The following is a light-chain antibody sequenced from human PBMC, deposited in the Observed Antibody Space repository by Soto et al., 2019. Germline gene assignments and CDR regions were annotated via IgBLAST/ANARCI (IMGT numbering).Light chain of an antibody. CDR3: QQYGSSPPT. J-gene: IGKJ1*01. CDR2: GAS. V-gene: IGKV3-20*01. Sequence: EIVLTQSPGTLSLSPGERATLSCRASQSVSSNYLAWYRRKPGQAPRLLIYGASNRATDIPGRFSVSGSGTDFTLTITRLEPEDFAVYYCQQYGSSPPTFGPGTRVEI. CDR1: QSVSSNY.